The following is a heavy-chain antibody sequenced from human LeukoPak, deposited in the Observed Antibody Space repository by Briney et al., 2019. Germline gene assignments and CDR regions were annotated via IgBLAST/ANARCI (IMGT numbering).Heavy chain of an antibody. Sequence: ASVKVSCKASGYTFTSYDINWVRQATGQGLEWMGWMNPNSGNTGYAQKFQGRVTITADESTSTAYMELSSLRSEDTAVYYCARVATPGYCSGGSCYSYYWFDPWGQGTLVTVSS. CDR1: GYTFTSYD. CDR3: ARVATPGYCSGGSCYSYYWFDP. V-gene: IGHV1-8*01. CDR2: MNPNSGNT. J-gene: IGHJ5*02. D-gene: IGHD2-15*01.